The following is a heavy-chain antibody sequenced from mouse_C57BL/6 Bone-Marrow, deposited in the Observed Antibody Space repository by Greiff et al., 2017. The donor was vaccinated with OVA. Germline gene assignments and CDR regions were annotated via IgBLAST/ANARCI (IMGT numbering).Heavy chain of an antibody. CDR2: IYPGSGNT. D-gene: IGHD1-1*01. V-gene: IGHV1-66*01. Sequence: VKLMESGPELVKPGASVKISCKASGYSFTSYYIHWVKQRPGQGLEWIGWIYPGSGNTKYNEKFKGKATLTADTSSSTAYMQLSSLTSEDSAVYYCARGDYGSLDYWGQGTTLTVSS. J-gene: IGHJ2*01. CDR3: ARGDYGSLDY. CDR1: GYSFTSYY.